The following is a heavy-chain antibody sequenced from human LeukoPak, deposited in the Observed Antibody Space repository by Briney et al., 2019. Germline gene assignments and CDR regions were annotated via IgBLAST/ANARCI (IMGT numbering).Heavy chain of an antibody. CDR1: GGSISSSSYY. V-gene: IGHV4-39*07. D-gene: IGHD4-23*01. Sequence: SETLSLTCTVSGGSISSSSYYWGWIRQPPGKGLEWIGSIYYSGSTYYNPSLKSRVTISVDTSKNQFSLELTSATAAGTAVYYCAKDGRGGTPVLTYTDSWGQGTLVTVSS. CDR3: AKDGRGGTPVLTYTDS. CDR2: IYYSGST. J-gene: IGHJ4*02.